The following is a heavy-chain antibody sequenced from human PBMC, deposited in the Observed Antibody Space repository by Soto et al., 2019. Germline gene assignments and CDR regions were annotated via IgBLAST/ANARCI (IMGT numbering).Heavy chain of an antibody. CDR2: IYYSGTT. Sequence: PSETLSLTCTVSGGSISSGGYSWIWIRQHPGKGLEWIGYIYYSGTTYYNPSLKSRVTISVDTSKNQFSLNLGSVTAADTAVYYCAREGDCTNGVCYDYWGQGTLVTVSS. J-gene: IGHJ4*02. CDR3: AREGDCTNGVCYDY. D-gene: IGHD2-8*01. CDR1: GGSISSGGYS. V-gene: IGHV4-31*03.